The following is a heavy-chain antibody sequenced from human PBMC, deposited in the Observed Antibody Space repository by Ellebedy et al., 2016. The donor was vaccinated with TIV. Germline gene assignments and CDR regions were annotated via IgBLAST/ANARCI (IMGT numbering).Heavy chain of an antibody. CDR1: GGSISTYY. D-gene: IGHD6-13*01. Sequence: SETLSLTXTVSGGSISTYYWSWIRQPPGKGLEWIGYIYYSGSTNYNPSLKSRVTISVDKSKNQFSLRLSSVTAADTAVYYCARDWIVAAGTEAFDIWGQGTMVTVSS. V-gene: IGHV4-59*12. J-gene: IGHJ3*02. CDR2: IYYSGST. CDR3: ARDWIVAAGTEAFDI.